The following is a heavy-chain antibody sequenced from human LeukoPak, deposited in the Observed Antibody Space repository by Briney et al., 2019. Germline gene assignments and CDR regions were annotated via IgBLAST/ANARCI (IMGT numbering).Heavy chain of an antibody. CDR2: ISGSGVST. CDR3: AKDGRYYFDY. Sequence: GGSLRLSCAASGFTFSSYAMSWVRQAPGKGLEWVSAISGSGVSTYYAGSVKGRFTISRDNSKNTLYLQMNSLRAEDTAVYYCAKDGRYYFDYWGQGTLVTVSS. CDR1: GFTFSSYA. J-gene: IGHJ4*02. V-gene: IGHV3-23*01. D-gene: IGHD1-1*01.